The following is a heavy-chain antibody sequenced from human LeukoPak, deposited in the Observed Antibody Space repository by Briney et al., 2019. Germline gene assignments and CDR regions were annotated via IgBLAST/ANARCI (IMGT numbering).Heavy chain of an antibody. D-gene: IGHD3-9*01. CDR2: LIPIFATA. CDR3: ARDGDYDILTGEPYYFDY. V-gene: IGHV1-69*05. Sequence: ASVKVSXKASGGTFSSYAISWVRQAPGQGLEWMGRLIPIFATANYAQKFQGRVTITTDESTSTAYMELSSLGSEDTAVYYCARDGDYDILTGEPYYFDYWGQGTLVTVSS. J-gene: IGHJ4*02. CDR1: GGTFSSYA.